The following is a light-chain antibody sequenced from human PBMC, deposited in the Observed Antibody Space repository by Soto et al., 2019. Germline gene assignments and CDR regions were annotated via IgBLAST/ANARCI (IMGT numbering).Light chain of an antibody. J-gene: IGKJ2*01. CDR1: QSVSSN. CDR2: GAS. Sequence: EIVMTQSPATLSVSPGEIATLSCRASQSVSSNLAWYHQKPCQATRLRLYGASTRATGIPARFSGSGSGTEFTLTISSLQSEEFEVYDCQQYNSWRYTFGQGTKLEIK. CDR3: QQYNSWRYT. V-gene: IGKV3-15*01.